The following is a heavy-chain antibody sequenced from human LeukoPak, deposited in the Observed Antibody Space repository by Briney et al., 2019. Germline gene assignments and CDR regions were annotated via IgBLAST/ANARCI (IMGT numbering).Heavy chain of an antibody. D-gene: IGHD1-1*01. J-gene: IGHJ4*02. CDR1: GGSISSGGYY. CDR3: ASGDNDPLFDY. CDR2: IYYSGST. V-gene: IGHV4-31*03. Sequence: SETLSLTCTVSGGSISSGGYYWSWIRQHPGKGLEWIGSIYYSGSTNYNPSLQGRVTISLDTSRNQFSLKLSSVTAADTAVYYCASGDNDPLFDYWGQGTLVTVSS.